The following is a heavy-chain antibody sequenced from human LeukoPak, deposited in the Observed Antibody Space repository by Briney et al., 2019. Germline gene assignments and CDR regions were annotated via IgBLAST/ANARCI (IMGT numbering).Heavy chain of an antibody. D-gene: IGHD3-22*01. CDR1: GFTFSSYG. Sequence: GGSLRLSCAASGFTFSSYGMHWVRQAPGKGLEWVAVMSYDGSNKHYADSVKGRFTISRDNSKNTLYLQMNSLRAEDTAVYYCAKGAYYYDSSGQDYWGQGTLVTVSS. CDR3: AKGAYYYDSSGQDY. CDR2: MSYDGSNK. J-gene: IGHJ4*02. V-gene: IGHV3-30*18.